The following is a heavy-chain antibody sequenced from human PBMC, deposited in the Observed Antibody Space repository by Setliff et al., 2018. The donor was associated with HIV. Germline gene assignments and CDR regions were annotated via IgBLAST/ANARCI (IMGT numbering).Heavy chain of an antibody. CDR1: GGSITSHY. CDR3: ARFCSGGSCLDY. Sequence: SETLSLTCSVSGGSITSHYWTWIRQPPGKGLEWIGVISYSGSPHYNPSLKSRVTICMDTSKNQVSLTLSSVTAVDTAVYYCARFCSGGSCLDYWGQGTLVTVSS. J-gene: IGHJ4*02. CDR2: ISYSGSP. D-gene: IGHD2-15*01. V-gene: IGHV4-59*11.